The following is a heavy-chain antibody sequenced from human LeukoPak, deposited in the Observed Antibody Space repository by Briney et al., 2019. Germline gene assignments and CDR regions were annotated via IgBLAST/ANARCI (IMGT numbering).Heavy chain of an antibody. Sequence: SETLSLTCAVSGYSISRGYSWGWIRQPPVMGLEWIGNMYHSESTHYNPSLKSRVTISADTSKNQFSLKLSSVTAADTAVYYCARFDHVWETHGMDAFDLWGQGTMVTVSS. CDR1: GYSISRGYS. V-gene: IGHV4-38-2*01. D-gene: IGHD3-16*01. CDR3: ARFDHVWETHGMDAFDL. CDR2: MYHSEST. J-gene: IGHJ3*01.